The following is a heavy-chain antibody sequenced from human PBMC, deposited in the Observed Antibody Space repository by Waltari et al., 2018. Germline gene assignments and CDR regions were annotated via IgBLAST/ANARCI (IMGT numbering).Heavy chain of an antibody. CDR3: GNIGAFDI. CDR2: IYSGGGT. V-gene: IGHV3-53*01. D-gene: IGHD5-12*01. Sequence: EVQLVESGGGLIQPGGSLRISCAASGFTVSNNYIPWVRQAPGKGLEWVSVIYSGGGTYYADSVRGRFTISRDKVKNTVYLQMNSLRAEDTAVYYCGNIGAFDIWGQGTMVTVSS. J-gene: IGHJ3*02. CDR1: GFTVSNNY.